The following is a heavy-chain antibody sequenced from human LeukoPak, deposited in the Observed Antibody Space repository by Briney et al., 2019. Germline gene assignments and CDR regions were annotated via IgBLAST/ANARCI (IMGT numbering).Heavy chain of an antibody. Sequence: GGSLRLSCATSGFTFSSHDMHWVREVTGKGLEWVSSIGLVGDTSYSGSVKGRFTISRENAKNSLYLQMNSLRDGDTAVYYCAKGAALLERTGYFDYWGQGTLVTVSS. V-gene: IGHV3-13*01. D-gene: IGHD1-1*01. CDR1: GFTFSSHD. CDR3: AKGAALLERTGYFDY. J-gene: IGHJ4*02. CDR2: IGLVGDT.